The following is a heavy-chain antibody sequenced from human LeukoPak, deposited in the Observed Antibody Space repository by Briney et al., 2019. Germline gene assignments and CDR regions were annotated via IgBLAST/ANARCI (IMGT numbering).Heavy chain of an antibody. D-gene: IGHD4-23*01. J-gene: IGHJ3*02. CDR2: IIPIFRTA. V-gene: IGHV1-69*13. CDR3: ASDYGGNPDSFDI. Sequence: ASVKVSCKASGGTFSSYAISWVRQAPGQGLERMGGIIPIFRTANYAQKFQGRLTITADESTSTAYMELSSLRSEDTAVYYCASDYGGNPDSFDIWGQGTMVTVSS. CDR1: GGTFSSYA.